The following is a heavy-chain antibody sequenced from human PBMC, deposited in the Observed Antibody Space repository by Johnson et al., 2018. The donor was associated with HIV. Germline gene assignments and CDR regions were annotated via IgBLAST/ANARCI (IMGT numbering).Heavy chain of an antibody. Sequence: VQLVESGGGVVQPGGSLRLSCAASGFTFDDYTMHWVRQAPGKGLEWVSLISWDGDSTYYADSVTGRFTISRDNSKNSLYLQMNSLRTEDTALYFCAKDNGKYYYGSGGLDAFDIWGQGTIVTVSS. V-gene: IGHV3-43*01. D-gene: IGHD3-10*01. CDR3: AKDNGKYYYGSGGLDAFDI. J-gene: IGHJ3*02. CDR2: ISWDGDST. CDR1: GFTFDDYT.